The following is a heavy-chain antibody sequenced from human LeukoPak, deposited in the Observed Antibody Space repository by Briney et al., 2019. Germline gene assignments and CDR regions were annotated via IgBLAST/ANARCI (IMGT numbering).Heavy chain of an antibody. D-gene: IGHD5-12*01. CDR1: GFTFSSYW. V-gene: IGHV3-74*01. CDR3: AREGMVATFDY. J-gene: IGHJ4*02. CDR2: INSDGSST. Sequence: PGGSLRLSCAASGFTFSSYWMHWVRHAPGKGLVWVSRINSDGSSTSHADSVKGRFTISRDNAENTLYLQMNSLRAEDTAIYYCAREGMVATFDYWGQGTLVTVSS.